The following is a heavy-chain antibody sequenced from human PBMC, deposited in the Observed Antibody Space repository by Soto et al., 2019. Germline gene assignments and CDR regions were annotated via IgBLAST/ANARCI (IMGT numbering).Heavy chain of an antibody. CDR1: GFTFSSYW. J-gene: IGHJ5*02. V-gene: IGHV3-74*01. CDR3: ARDSPIAVADNWFDP. CDR2: INSDGSST. D-gene: IGHD6-19*01. Sequence: PGGSLRLSCAASGFTFSSYWMHWVRQAPGKGLVWVSRINSDGSSTSYADSVKGRFTISRDNAKNTLYLQMNSLRAEDTAVYYCARDSPIAVADNWFDPWGQGTLVTVSS.